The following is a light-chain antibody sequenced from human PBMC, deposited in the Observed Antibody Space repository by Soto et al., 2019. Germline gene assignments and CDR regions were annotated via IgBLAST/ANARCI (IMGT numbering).Light chain of an antibody. CDR1: RSNIGINT. CDR3: ASWDDSVNGVV. V-gene: IGLV1-44*01. CDR2: TNN. J-gene: IGLJ3*02. Sequence: QSVLTQPPSASGTPGQRVTISCSGSRSNIGINTVNWYQHVPGTAPKLLIHTNNQRPSGVPDRVSGSKFGTSASLAISGLRSEDEADYYCASWDDSVNGVVFGGGTKLNVL.